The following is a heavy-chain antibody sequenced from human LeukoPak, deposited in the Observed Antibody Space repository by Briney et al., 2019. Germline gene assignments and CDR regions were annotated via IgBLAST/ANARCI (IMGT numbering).Heavy chain of an antibody. CDR2: MNPNSGNT. D-gene: IGHD3-3*01. Sequence: ASVKVSCKASGYTFTSYDINWVRQATGQGLEWMGWMNPNSGNTGYAQKFQDRVTMTRNTSISTAYMELSSLRSEDTAVYYCARGRAVFGVVKSYYYYGMDVWGQGTTVTVSS. CDR3: ARGRAVFGVVKSYYYYGMDV. CDR1: GYTFTSYD. V-gene: IGHV1-8*01. J-gene: IGHJ6*02.